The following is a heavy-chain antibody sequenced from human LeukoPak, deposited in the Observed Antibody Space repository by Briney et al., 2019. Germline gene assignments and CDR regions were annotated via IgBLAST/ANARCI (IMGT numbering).Heavy chain of an antibody. CDR3: AREGGAY. Sequence: GGSLRLSCAASGFTFSSYSMNWVRQAPGKGLEWVSSISSSSSYIYYADSVKCRFTISRENAKNSLYLQMNSLRADDTAVYYCAREGGAYWGQGTLVTVSS. V-gene: IGHV3-21*01. J-gene: IGHJ4*02. CDR2: ISSSSSYI. CDR1: GFTFSSYS. D-gene: IGHD3-16*01.